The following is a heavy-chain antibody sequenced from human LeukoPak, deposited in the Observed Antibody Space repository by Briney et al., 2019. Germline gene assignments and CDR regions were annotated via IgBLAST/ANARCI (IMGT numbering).Heavy chain of an antibody. V-gene: IGHV1-2*02. Sequence: ASVKVSCKASGYTFSDYYMYWARQAPGQGLEWMGWIKPNSGGTNYAQKFQGRVTMTRDTSINTAYMELSGLRFGDTAVYYCARARFSSSWYVPYFDYWGQGILVTVSS. CDR1: GYTFSDYY. CDR2: IKPNSGGT. J-gene: IGHJ4*02. CDR3: ARARFSSSWYVPYFDY. D-gene: IGHD6-13*01.